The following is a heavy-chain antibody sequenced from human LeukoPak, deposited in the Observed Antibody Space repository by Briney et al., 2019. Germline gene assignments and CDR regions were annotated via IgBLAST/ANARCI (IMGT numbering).Heavy chain of an antibody. J-gene: IGHJ4*02. CDR3: ATGDISGFYPSDY. CDR2: IYHSGST. Sequence: PSETLSLTCTVSGNSISSTSYYWGWIRQSPGKGLEWIGSIYHSGSTYYNPSLESRVTISVDASKNQFSLMLTSVTAADTAVYYCATGDISGFYPSDYWGRGTLVTVSS. V-gene: IGHV4-39*07. CDR1: GNSISSTSYY. D-gene: IGHD3-22*01.